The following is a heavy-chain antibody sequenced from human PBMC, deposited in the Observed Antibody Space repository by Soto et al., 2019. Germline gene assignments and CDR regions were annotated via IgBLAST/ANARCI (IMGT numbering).Heavy chain of an antibody. D-gene: IGHD5-18*01. V-gene: IGHV3-9*01. CDR3: ARDRGGSGDGYKLYYYLYAMDV. Sequence: EVQLVESGGGLVQPGRSLRLSCTASGFDFGEYAMHWVRQAPGKGLEWVSGITWNSGNIGYAESVKGRFTISRDNANNSLFLQMNSLRPEDTAVYYCARDRGGSGDGYKLYYYLYAMDVWGQGTTVTVSS. CDR1: GFDFGEYA. J-gene: IGHJ6*02. CDR2: ITWNSGNI.